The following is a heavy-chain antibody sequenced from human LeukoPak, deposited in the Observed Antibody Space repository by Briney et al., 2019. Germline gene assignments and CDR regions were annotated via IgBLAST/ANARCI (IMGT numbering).Heavy chain of an antibody. Sequence: GGSLRLSCAASGFTFSSYAMHWVRQAPGKGLEWVAVISYDGSNKYYADSVKGRFTISRDNSKNALYLQMNSLRAEDTAVYYCASLSPLAGVIAAKAKSDYWGQGTLVTVSS. V-gene: IGHV3-30*04. CDR2: ISYDGSNK. J-gene: IGHJ4*02. CDR3: ASLSPLAGVIAAKAKSDY. CDR1: GFTFSSYA. D-gene: IGHD3-10*01.